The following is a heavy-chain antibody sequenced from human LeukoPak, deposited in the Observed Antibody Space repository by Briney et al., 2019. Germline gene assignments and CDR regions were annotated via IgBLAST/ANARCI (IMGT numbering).Heavy chain of an antibody. Sequence: AGGSLRLSCAASGFTFSSYRMHWVRQTPGKGLVCVSRINTDGSYTSYADSVKGRFTISRDNAKNTLYLQVNSLRAEDTAVYYCASIHGSGSYYVYWGQGTLVTVSA. CDR1: GFTFSSYR. CDR2: INTDGSYT. J-gene: IGHJ4*02. CDR3: ASIHGSGSYYVY. D-gene: IGHD3-10*01. V-gene: IGHV3-74*01.